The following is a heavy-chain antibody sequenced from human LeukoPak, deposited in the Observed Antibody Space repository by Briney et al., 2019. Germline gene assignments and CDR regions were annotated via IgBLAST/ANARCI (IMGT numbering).Heavy chain of an antibody. CDR2: ISSSGSTI. CDR3: ASPLVVRPEEQRDVDETVTKTDDY. Sequence: PGGSLRLSCAASGFTFSDYYMSWIRQAPGKGLEWVSYISSSGSTIYYADSVKGRFTISRDNAKNSLYLQMNSLRAEDTAVYYCASPLVVRPEEQRDVDETVTKTDDYWGQGTLVTVSS. V-gene: IGHV3-11*04. J-gene: IGHJ4*02. D-gene: IGHD4-17*01. CDR1: GFTFSDYY.